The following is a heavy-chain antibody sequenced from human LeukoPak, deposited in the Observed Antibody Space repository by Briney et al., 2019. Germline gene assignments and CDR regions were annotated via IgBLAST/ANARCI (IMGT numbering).Heavy chain of an antibody. D-gene: IGHD2-2*01. CDR3: ARGSEDIVVVPAASAEYFQH. V-gene: IGHV1-8*01. J-gene: IGHJ1*01. CDR1: GYTFTSYD. Sequence: ASVKVSCKASGYTFTSYDIDWVRQATGQGLEWMGWMNPNSGNTGYAQKFQGRVTMTRNTSISTAYMELSSLRSEDTAVYYCARGSEDIVVVPAASAEYFQHWGQGTLVTVSS. CDR2: MNPNSGNT.